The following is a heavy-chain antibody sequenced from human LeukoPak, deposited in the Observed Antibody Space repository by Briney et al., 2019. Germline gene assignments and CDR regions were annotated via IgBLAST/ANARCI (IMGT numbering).Heavy chain of an antibody. CDR1: GFTFDDYA. CDR3: ARGNNAWSNWYFDL. D-gene: IGHD1/OR15-1a*01. CDR2: ISWNSGSI. Sequence: GRSLRLSCAASGFTFDDYAMHWVRQAPGKGLEWVSGISWNSGSIGYADSVKGRFTISRDNAKNTLYLQMNSLRAEDTAVYYCARGNNAWSNWYFDLWGRGTLVTVSS. J-gene: IGHJ2*01. V-gene: IGHV3-9*01.